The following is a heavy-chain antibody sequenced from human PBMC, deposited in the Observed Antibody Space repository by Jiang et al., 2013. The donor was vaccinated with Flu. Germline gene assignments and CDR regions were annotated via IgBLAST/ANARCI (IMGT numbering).Heavy chain of an antibody. J-gene: IGHJ4*02. CDR3: ARAGSGLFLDY. CDR2: ISYSGST. D-gene: IGHD2-15*01. V-gene: IGHV4-59*01. Sequence: LLKPSETLSLTYTVSGASISSYYWTWIRQPPGKGLEWIGYISYSGSTNYNPSLKSRVTISVDMSKNHFSLKLSSVTAADTAVYYCARAGSGLFLDYWGQGTLVTVSS. CDR1: GASISSYY.